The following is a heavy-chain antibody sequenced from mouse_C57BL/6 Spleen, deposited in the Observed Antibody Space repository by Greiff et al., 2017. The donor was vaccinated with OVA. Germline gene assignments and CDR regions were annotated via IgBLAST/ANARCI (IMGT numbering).Heavy chain of an antibody. V-gene: IGHV5-16*01. CDR2: INYDGSST. D-gene: IGHD2-5*01. CDR1: GFTFSDYY. J-gene: IGHJ2*01. CDR3: ARAYYSTLDY. Sequence: DVKLVESEGGLVQPGSSMKLCTASGFTFSDYYMAWVRQVPEKGLEWVANINYDGSSTYYLDSLKSRFIISRDNAKNILYLQMSSLKSEDTATYYCARAYYSTLDYWGQGTTLTVSS.